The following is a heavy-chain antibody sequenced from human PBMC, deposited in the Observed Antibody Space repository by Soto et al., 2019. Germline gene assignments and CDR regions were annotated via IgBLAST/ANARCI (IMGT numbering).Heavy chain of an antibody. J-gene: IGHJ6*02. Sequence: PSETLSLTCTVSGASISSSGYYWGWIRQPPGKGLEWNGSIYYSGSTYYNPSLKSRVTISVDTSKNQFSLKLSSVTAADTAVYYCARHKPNSSGWYYYGMDVWGQGTTVTVSS. CDR1: GASISSSGYY. D-gene: IGHD6-19*01. V-gene: IGHV4-39*01. CDR2: IYYSGST. CDR3: ARHKPNSSGWYYYGMDV.